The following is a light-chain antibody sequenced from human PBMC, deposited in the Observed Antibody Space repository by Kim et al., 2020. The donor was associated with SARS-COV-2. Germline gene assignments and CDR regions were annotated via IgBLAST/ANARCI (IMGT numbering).Light chain of an antibody. CDR2: GAS. CDR1: QSVGSN. J-gene: IGKJ2*01. Sequence: SPGQRVTLSCPASQSVGSNLAWYQPKPGQAPRLLIHGASTRANGIPTRFSGSGSGTEFTLTISSLQSDDFAVYYCQQYGTWPPMYTFGQGTKLEI. V-gene: IGKV3-15*01. CDR3: QQYGTWPPMYT.